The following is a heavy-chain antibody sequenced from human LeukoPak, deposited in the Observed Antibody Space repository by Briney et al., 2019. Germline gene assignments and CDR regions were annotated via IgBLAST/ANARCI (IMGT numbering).Heavy chain of an antibody. CDR1: GGSFSGYY. V-gene: IGHV4-34*01. D-gene: IGHD6-19*01. CDR2: INHSGST. Sequence: SETLSLTCAVYGGSFSGYYWSWIRQPPGKGLEWIGEINHSGSTYYNSSLKSRVTISVDTSKNQFSLKLSSVTAADMAMYYCATLGIAVAGTYWGQGTLVTVSS. J-gene: IGHJ4*02. CDR3: ATLGIAVAGTY.